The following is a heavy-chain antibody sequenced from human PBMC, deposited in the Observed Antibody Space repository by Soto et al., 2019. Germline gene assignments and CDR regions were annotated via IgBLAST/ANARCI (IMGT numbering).Heavy chain of an antibody. J-gene: IGHJ3*02. CDR2: IYYSGST. Sequence: PSDTLSLTCTVSGVSISSNYWSWIRQPPGKGLEWIGYIYYSGSTKYNPSLKSRVSISVDTSKNQFSLKLSSVTAADTAVYFCARRYGYGTFDIWGQGTMVT. D-gene: IGHD5-18*01. CDR3: ARRYGYGTFDI. V-gene: IGHV4-59*01. CDR1: GVSISSNY.